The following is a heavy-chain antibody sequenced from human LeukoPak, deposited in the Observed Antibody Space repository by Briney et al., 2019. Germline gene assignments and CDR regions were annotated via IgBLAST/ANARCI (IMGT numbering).Heavy chain of an antibody. V-gene: IGHV1-69*04. CDR1: GGTFSSYA. CDR2: IIPILGIA. CDR3: ARVGAGDAAFDI. Sequence: SVKVSCKASGGTFSSYAISWVRQAPGQGLEWMGRIIPILGIANYAQKFQGRVTITADKSTSTAYMELSSLRSEDTAVYYCARVGAGDAAFDIWGQGTMVTVSS. D-gene: IGHD3-10*01. J-gene: IGHJ3*02.